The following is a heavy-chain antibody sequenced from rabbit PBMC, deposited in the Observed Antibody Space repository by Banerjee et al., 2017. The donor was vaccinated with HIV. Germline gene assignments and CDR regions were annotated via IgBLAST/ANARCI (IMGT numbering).Heavy chain of an antibody. CDR3: VRGSYAGYAGYGYPNL. D-gene: IGHD7-1*01. Sequence: QSLEESGGDLVKPGASLTLTCTASGFSFSSSYWICWVRQAPGKGLEWIACIYAGSSGSTQYANWAKGRFTISKISSTTVTLQMTSLTAADTATYFCVRGSYAGYAGYGYPNLWGPGTLVTVS. V-gene: IGHV1S40*01. CDR2: IYAGSSGST. CDR1: GFSFSSSYW. J-gene: IGHJ4*01.